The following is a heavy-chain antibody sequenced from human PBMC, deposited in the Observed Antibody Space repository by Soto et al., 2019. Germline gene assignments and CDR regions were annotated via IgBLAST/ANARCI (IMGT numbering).Heavy chain of an antibody. V-gene: IGHV3-30-3*01. CDR1: GFTFSSYA. CDR2: ISYDGSNK. J-gene: IGHJ4*02. Sequence: SLRLSCAASGFTFSSYAMHWVRQAPGKGLEWVAVISYDGSNKYYADSVKGRFTISRDNSKNTLYLQMNSLRAEDTAVYYCARSLYSRRWSTFDYWGQGTLVTVSS. CDR3: ARSLYSRRWSTFDY. D-gene: IGHD6-13*01.